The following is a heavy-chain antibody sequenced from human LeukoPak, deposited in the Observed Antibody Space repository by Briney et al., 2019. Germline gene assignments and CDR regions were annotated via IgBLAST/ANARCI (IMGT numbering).Heavy chain of an antibody. CDR3: ASPRGSGSYAAPGMDV. Sequence: SVKVSCKASGGTFSSYAISWVRQAPGQGLEWMGRIIPILGIANYAQKFQGRVTITADKSTTTAYMELSSLGSEDTAVYYCASPRGSGSYAAPGMDVWGQGTTVTVSS. D-gene: IGHD3-10*01. CDR2: IIPILGIA. J-gene: IGHJ6*02. V-gene: IGHV1-69*04. CDR1: GGTFSSYA.